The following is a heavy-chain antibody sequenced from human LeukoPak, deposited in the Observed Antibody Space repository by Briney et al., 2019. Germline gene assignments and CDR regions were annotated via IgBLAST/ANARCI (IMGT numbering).Heavy chain of an antibody. Sequence: GGSLRLSCAASGFTFSTFAMSWVRQAPGTGLEWVSCFSGSGASTYYADSVKGRFTISRDNSKNTLYLQMNSLGVEDTAVYYCATGWTDAFDIWGQGTMLTVSS. CDR1: GFTFSTFA. V-gene: IGHV3-23*01. D-gene: IGHD1-14*01. J-gene: IGHJ3*02. CDR2: FSGSGAST. CDR3: ATGWTDAFDI.